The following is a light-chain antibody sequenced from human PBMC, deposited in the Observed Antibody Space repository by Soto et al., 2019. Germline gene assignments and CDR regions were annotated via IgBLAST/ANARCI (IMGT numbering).Light chain of an antibody. CDR1: PSVSRH. CDR3: QQYNNWPPYT. CDR2: SAS. Sequence: EIVITQSPATLSVSPGERATLSCRASPSVSRHLAWYQQNPGQAPRLLIYSASTRATGIPARFSGSGSGTDFALISSSLQSDDFAVYYCQQYNNWPPYTLGHGTKLEIK. V-gene: IGKV3-15*01. J-gene: IGKJ2*01.